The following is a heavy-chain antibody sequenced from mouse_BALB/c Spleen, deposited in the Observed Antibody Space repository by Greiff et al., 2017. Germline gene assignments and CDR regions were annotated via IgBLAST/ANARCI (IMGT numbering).Heavy chain of an antibody. J-gene: IGHJ2*01. Sequence: QVTLKESGAELVRPGTSVKVSCKASGYAFTNYLIEWVKQRPGQGLEWIGVINPGSGGTNYNEKFKGKATLTADKSSSTAYMQLSSLTSDDSAVYFCARVYYDYDVDYWGQGTTLTVSS. CDR2: INPGSGGT. CDR1: GYAFTNYL. CDR3: ARVYYDYDVDY. V-gene: IGHV1-54*01. D-gene: IGHD2-4*01.